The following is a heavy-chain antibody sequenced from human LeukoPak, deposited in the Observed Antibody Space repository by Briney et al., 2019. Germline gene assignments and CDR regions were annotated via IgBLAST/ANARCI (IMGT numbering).Heavy chain of an antibody. D-gene: IGHD3-22*01. Sequence: SQTLSLTCAVSGGSISSGGYSWSWIRQPPGTGLEWIGYIYHSGSTNYNPSLKSRVTISVDTSKNQFSLKLSSVTAADTAVYYCASQYYYDSSGAAFDYWGQGTLVTVSS. V-gene: IGHV4-30-2*02. J-gene: IGHJ4*02. CDR3: ASQYYYDSSGAAFDY. CDR2: IYHSGST. CDR1: GGSISSGGYS.